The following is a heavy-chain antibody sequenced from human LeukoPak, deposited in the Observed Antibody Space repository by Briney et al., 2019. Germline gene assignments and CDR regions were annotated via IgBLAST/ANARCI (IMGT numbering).Heavy chain of an antibody. J-gene: IGHJ6*03. CDR1: GYTFSSYY. Sequence: ASVKVSCKASGYTFSSYYMHWVRQAPGQGLEWLGLINPSGGSTRYAQKFQGRVTMTRDMSTSTVYMELSSLRSEDTAVYYCARERFGDLGYYYMDVWGKGTTVTVSS. V-gene: IGHV1-46*01. CDR3: ARERFGDLGYYYMDV. D-gene: IGHD3-10*01. CDR2: INPSGGST.